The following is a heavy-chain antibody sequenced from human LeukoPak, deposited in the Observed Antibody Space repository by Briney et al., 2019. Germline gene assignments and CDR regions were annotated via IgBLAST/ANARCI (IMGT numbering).Heavy chain of an antibody. Sequence: GGSLRLSCVASGFTFTSYWMHWVRQAPGKGLVWVSRINSDGSSTNYADSVKGRFTISRDNAKNTLYLQMNSLRAEDTAVYYCARVGNGDFIWFNPWGQGTLVSVSS. CDR3: ARVGNGDFIWFNP. CDR1: GFTFTSYW. J-gene: IGHJ5*02. D-gene: IGHD2-21*01. CDR2: INSDGSST. V-gene: IGHV3-74*01.